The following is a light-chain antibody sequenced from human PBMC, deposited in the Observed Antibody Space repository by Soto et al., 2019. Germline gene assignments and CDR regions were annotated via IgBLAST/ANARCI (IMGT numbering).Light chain of an antibody. CDR1: QTVTNY. CDR2: AAS. J-gene: IGKJ1*01. V-gene: IGKV1-39*01. CDR3: QQSFSTPQT. Sequence: DIQMTQSPSSLSAAVGDRVTITCRASQTVTNYLYWYHQQPGKAPKLLISAASSLQTGVPSRFSGSGSVTDFTLTISSLQPEDSATYYCQQSFSTPQTFAQGTKVDIK.